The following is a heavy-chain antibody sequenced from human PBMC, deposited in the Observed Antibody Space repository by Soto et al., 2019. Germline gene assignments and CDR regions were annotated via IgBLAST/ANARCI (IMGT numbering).Heavy chain of an antibody. D-gene: IGHD3-22*01. CDR2: IYWDDDK. CDR1: GFSLSTSGVG. V-gene: IGHV2-5*02. CDR3: AHRGYSGYDSPDYYDSSGYYNHFDY. J-gene: IGHJ4*02. Sequence: SGPTLVNPTQTLTLTCTFSGFSLSTSGVGVGWIRQPPGKALEWLALIYWDDDKRYSPSLKSRLTITKDTSKNQVVLTMTNMDPVDTATYYCAHRGYSGYDSPDYYDSSGYYNHFDYWGQGXLVTVYS.